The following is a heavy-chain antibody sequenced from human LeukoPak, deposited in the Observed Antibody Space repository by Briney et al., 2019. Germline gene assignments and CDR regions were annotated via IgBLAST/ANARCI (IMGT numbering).Heavy chain of an antibody. D-gene: IGHD5-18*01. J-gene: IGHJ4*02. Sequence: PSETLSLTCTVSGGSISSSSYYWSWIRQPAGKGLEWIGRIYTSGSTNYNPSLRSRVTISVDTSKNQFSLKLSSVTAADTAVYYCASSSGYSHGYEHDYWGQGTLVTVSS. CDR2: IYTSGST. CDR3: ASSSGYSHGYEHDY. CDR1: GGSISSSSYY. V-gene: IGHV4-61*02.